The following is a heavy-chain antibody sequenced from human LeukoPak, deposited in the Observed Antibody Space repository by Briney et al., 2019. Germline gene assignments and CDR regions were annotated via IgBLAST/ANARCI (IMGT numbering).Heavy chain of an antibody. CDR3: AKDVSIIAAAAMDY. CDR1: GFILASDG. CDR2: ISYVGSNK. Sequence: PGRCRRLSSAASGFILASDGVHCVRHAPGKGLEWVAVISYVGSNKYYADSVKGRFTISRDNSKSTLYLQMNSLRAEDTAVYYCAKDVSIIAAAAMDYWGQGTLVTVSS. J-gene: IGHJ4*02. D-gene: IGHD6-13*01. V-gene: IGHV3-30*18.